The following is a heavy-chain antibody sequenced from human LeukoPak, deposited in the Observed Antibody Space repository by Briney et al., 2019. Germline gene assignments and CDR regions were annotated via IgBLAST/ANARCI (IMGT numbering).Heavy chain of an antibody. CDR3: ATTYYYDSTDDYFDY. CDR1: GGSISSGSYY. V-gene: IGHV4-61*02. Sequence: SETLSLTCTVSGGSISSGSYYWSWIRQPAGKGLEWIGRIYTSGSTNYNPSLKSRVTISVDTSKNQFSLKLSSVTAADTAVYYCATTYYYDSTDDYFDYWGQGTLVTVSS. J-gene: IGHJ4*02. CDR2: IYTSGST. D-gene: IGHD3-22*01.